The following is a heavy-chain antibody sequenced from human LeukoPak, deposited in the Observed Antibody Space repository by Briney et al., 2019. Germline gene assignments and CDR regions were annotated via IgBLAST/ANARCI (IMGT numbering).Heavy chain of an antibody. D-gene: IGHD1-26*01. J-gene: IGHJ3*02. CDR3: ARGRGYGGNYLRSFDI. CDR2: ILYSGTT. V-gene: IGHV4-59*01. CDR1: GGSISPYY. Sequence: SETLSLTCTVSGGSISPYYWSWIRQTPGKGLEWIGYILYSGTTTNYNPSLKSRVTISVDTSKNQFSLKLSSVTAADTAVYYCARGRGYGGNYLRSFDIWGQGTMVTVSS.